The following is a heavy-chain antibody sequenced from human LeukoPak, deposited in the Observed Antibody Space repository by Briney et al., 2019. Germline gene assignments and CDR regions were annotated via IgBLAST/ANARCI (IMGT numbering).Heavy chain of an antibody. CDR2: ISSSSSSYI. D-gene: IGHD2-2*01. Sequence: GGSLRLSCAASGFTFSSYSMNWVRQAPGKGLEWVSSISSSSSSYIYYADSVKGRFTISRDNAKNSLYLQMNSLRAEDTAVYYCAPCKGSSTSCYGGFDYWGQGTLVTVSS. V-gene: IGHV3-21*01. J-gene: IGHJ4*02. CDR1: GFTFSSYS. CDR3: APCKGSSTSCYGGFDY.